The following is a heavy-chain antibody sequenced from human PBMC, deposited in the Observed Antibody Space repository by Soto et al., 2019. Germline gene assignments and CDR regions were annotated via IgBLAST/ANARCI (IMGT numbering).Heavy chain of an antibody. Sequence: QVQLVQSGAEVKKPGASVKVSCKASGYTFTSYGISWVRQAPGQGLEWMGWISADNGNTNYPQKLQGRVTMNTDTSTSTAYMELRSLRSDDTAVYYCARGRMITFGGVIVPPDYWGQGTLVTVSS. CDR1: GYTFTSYG. CDR3: ARGRMITFGGVIVPPDY. J-gene: IGHJ4*02. V-gene: IGHV1-18*01. CDR2: ISADNGNT. D-gene: IGHD3-16*02.